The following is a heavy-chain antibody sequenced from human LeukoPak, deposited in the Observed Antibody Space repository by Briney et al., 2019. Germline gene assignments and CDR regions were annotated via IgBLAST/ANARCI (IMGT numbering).Heavy chain of an antibody. J-gene: IGHJ3*02. Sequence: SETLSLTCTVSGGSISSYYWSWIRQPPGKGLEWIGYIYYSGSTNYNPSLKSRVTISVDTSKNQFSLRLTSVTAADTAVYYCARNKYDTAFDIWGRGTMVTVSS. D-gene: IGHD3-22*01. CDR2: IYYSGST. CDR1: GGSISSYY. V-gene: IGHV4-59*08. CDR3: ARNKYDTAFDI.